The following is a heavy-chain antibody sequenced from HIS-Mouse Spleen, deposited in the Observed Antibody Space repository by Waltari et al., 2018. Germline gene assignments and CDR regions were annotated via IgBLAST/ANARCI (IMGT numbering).Heavy chain of an antibody. D-gene: IGHD6-6*01. V-gene: IGHV2-5*02. J-gene: IGHJ3*02. CDR3: AHSKSSGYSSSSGAFDI. CDR2: IYWDDDK. Sequence: QITLKESGPTLVNPTQTLTLTCTFSRFPLSTSGEGVVCIRQPPGKALEWLALIYWDDDKRYSPSLKSRLTITKDTSKNQVVLTMTNMDPVDTSTYYCAHSKSSGYSSSSGAFDIWGQGTMVTVSS. CDR1: RFPLSTSGEG.